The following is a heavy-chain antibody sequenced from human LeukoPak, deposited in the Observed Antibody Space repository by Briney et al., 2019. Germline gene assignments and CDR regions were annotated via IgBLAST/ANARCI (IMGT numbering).Heavy chain of an antibody. CDR3: ARGKSGYDYGLDH. J-gene: IGHJ4*02. V-gene: IGHV3-21*03. CDR1: GFTFNSYS. Sequence: GGSLRLSCAASGFTFNSYSMNWVRQAPGKGLEWVSSISGSGSYIYYADSVKGRFTISRDNTKNSLYLQMNSLRAEDTAVYYCARGKSGYDYGLDHWGQGILVIVSS. D-gene: IGHD5-12*01. CDR2: ISGSGSYI.